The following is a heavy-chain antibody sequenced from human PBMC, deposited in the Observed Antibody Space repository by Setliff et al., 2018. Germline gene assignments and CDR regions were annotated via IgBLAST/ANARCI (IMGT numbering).Heavy chain of an antibody. V-gene: IGHV4-61*02. D-gene: IGHD7-27*01. J-gene: IGHJ4*02. CDR1: GGSISSGPYY. Sequence: SETLSLTCTVSGGSISSGPYYWNWFRQPAGKGLEWIGRLYSSGSTNYNPSLKSRVTISVDTSKNQFSLKLSSVTAADTAVYYCASTDWGWGYYFDYCGQGTLVTVSS. CDR2: LYSSGST. CDR3: ASTDWGWGYYFDY.